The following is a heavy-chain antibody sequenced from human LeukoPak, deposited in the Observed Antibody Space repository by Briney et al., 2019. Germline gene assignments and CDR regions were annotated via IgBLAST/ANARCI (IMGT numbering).Heavy chain of an antibody. CDR1: GYSISSGYY. D-gene: IGHD6-19*01. CDR2: INHSGST. J-gene: IGHJ4*02. V-gene: IGHV4-38-2*02. Sequence: PSETLSLTCTVSGYSISSGYYWGWIRQPPGKGLEWIGEINHSGSTNYNPSLKSRVTISVDTSKNQFSLKLSSVTAADTAVYYCARTWLVHDYWGQGTLVTVSS. CDR3: ARTWLVHDY.